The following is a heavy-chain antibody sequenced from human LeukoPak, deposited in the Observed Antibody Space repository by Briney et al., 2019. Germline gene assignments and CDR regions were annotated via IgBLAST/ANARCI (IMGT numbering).Heavy chain of an antibody. D-gene: IGHD3-10*01. CDR2: IHYSGST. CDR1: GGPISSSRYY. Sequence: SETLSLTCTVSGGPISSSRYYWGWIRQPPGKGLEWIGSIHYSGSTYYNPSLKSRVTISVDTSKNQFSLKLSSVTAADTAVYYCARLSPYLGSGSSAFPDDFWGQGTLVTVS. CDR3: ARLSPYLGSGSSAFPDDF. J-gene: IGHJ4*02. V-gene: IGHV4-39*01.